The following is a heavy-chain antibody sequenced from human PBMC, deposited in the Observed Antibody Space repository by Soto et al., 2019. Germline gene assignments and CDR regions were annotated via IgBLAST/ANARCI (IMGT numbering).Heavy chain of an antibody. CDR2: IGTSDDT. D-gene: IGHD3-16*01. CDR1: GFTFSYYD. Sequence: EVQLVESGGALVPPGGSLRLSCAASGFTFSYYDMHWVRQAEGKGLEWVAAIGTSDDTYYADSVQGRFSISREDAKDPLYLQMSSLRAEDTAVYYCARGLLGAIDYWGQGTLVTVSS. V-gene: IGHV3-13*01. J-gene: IGHJ4*02. CDR3: ARGLLGAIDY.